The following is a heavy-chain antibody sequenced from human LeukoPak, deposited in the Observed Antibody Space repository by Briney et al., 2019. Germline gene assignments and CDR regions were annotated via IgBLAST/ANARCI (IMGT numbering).Heavy chain of an antibody. CDR3: AKGGLRVTDY. J-gene: IGHJ4*02. CDR1: GFTFSSYA. Sequence: GGSLRLSCAASGFTFSSYAMSWVRQAPGKGLEWVSRVNNDGSSTTYADSVKGRFTISRDNAKNTLYLQMNSLRAEDTAVYYCAKGGLRVTDYWGQGTLVTVSS. CDR2: VNNDGSST. V-gene: IGHV3-74*03. D-gene: IGHD5/OR15-5a*01.